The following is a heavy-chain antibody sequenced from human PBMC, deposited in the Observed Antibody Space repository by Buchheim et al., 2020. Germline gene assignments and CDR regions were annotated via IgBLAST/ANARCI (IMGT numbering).Heavy chain of an antibody. CDR1: GFTFSTHA. D-gene: IGHD5-12*01. Sequence: QVQLVESGGGVVQPGRSLRLSCAASGFTFSTHAMHWVRQAPGKGLEWLAFIWYDGSNAEYGDSVKGRFTISRDNSQNTVFLEMNSLGTEDTAVYYCARDHPSSGFALDVWGQGTT. CDR2: IWYDGSNA. J-gene: IGHJ6*02. CDR3: ARDHPSSGFALDV. V-gene: IGHV3-33*01.